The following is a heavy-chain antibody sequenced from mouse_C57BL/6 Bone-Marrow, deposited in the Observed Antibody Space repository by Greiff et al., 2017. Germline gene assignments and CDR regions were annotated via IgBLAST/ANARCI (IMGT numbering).Heavy chain of an antibody. V-gene: IGHV1-59*01. CDR3: ARGVYYGNYGY. CDR1: GYTFTSYW. J-gene: IGHJ2*01. Sequence: QVQLQQPGAELVRPGTSVKLSCKASGYTFTSYWMHWVKQRPGQGLEWIGVIDPSDSYTNYNQKFKGKATLTVDTSSSTAYMQLSSLTSEDSAVYYCARGVYYGNYGYWGQGTTLTVSS. D-gene: IGHD2-1*01. CDR2: IDPSDSYT.